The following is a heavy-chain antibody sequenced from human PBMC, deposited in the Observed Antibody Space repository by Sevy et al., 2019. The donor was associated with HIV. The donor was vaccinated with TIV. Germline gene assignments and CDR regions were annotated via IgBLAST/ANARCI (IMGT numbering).Heavy chain of an antibody. CDR3: ARLEGRPADI. V-gene: IGHV4-34*01. CDR1: GGSFSGYY. Sequence: QSQTLSLTCAVYGGSFSGYYWSWIRQPPGKGLEWIGEINHGGTTNYNPSLKSRVTISVDTSKNQFSLKLSSVTAADTAVYFCARLEGRPADIWGQGTMVTVSS. CDR2: INHGGTT. D-gene: IGHD1-1*01. J-gene: IGHJ3*02.